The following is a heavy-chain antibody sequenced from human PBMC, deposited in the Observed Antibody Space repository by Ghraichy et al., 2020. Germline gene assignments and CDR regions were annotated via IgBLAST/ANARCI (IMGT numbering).Heavy chain of an antibody. CDR2: ISYDGTNK. Sequence: SLRLSCAASGFTFNHYAIYWVRQAPGKGLDLVTLISYDGTNKYYADSVKGRFTISRDDSKNTVFLQMNRLRAEDTAVYYCARGSVRMVVAATPFDSWGQGTLVTVSS. J-gene: IGHJ4*02. CDR1: GFTFNHYA. CDR3: ARGSVRMVVAATPFDS. V-gene: IGHV3-30*03. D-gene: IGHD2-15*01.